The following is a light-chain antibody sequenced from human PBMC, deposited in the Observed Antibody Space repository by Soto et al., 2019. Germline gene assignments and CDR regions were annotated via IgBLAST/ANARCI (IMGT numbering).Light chain of an antibody. V-gene: IGKV3-20*01. CDR2: GAS. J-gene: IGKJ3*01. CDR3: QQYGSSLFT. Sequence: EIVVTQSPGTLSLSPGERATLSCRASQRVSSSYLAWYQQKPGQAPRLLIYGASSRATGIPDRFSGSGSGTDFTLIISRLEPEDIAVYYCQQYGSSLFTFGPGNKVDIK. CDR1: QRVSSSY.